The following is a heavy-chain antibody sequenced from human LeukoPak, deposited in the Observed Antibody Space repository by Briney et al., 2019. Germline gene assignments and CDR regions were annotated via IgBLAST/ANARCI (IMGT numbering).Heavy chain of an antibody. CDR2: INHSGST. CDR1: GGSFSGYY. Sequence: SETLPLTCAVYGGSFSGYYWSWIRQPPGKGLEWIGEINHSGSTNYNPSLKSRVTISVDTSKNQLSLKLSSVTAADTAVYYCARGRGTNFDYWGQGTLVTVSS. CDR3: ARGRGTNFDY. D-gene: IGHD1-14*01. J-gene: IGHJ4*02. V-gene: IGHV4-34*01.